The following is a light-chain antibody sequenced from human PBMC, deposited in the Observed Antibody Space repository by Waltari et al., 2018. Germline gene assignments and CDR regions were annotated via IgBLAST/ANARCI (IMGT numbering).Light chain of an antibody. Sequence: SCRASQSVSRALAWYQQKPGQAPRLLIYGASTRATGIPDRFSGSGSGTDFSLTISRLEPDDFAVYYCQHYVRSPATFGQGTTVEI. CDR1: QSVSRA. CDR2: GAS. J-gene: IGKJ1*01. V-gene: IGKV3-20*01. CDR3: QHYVRSPAT.